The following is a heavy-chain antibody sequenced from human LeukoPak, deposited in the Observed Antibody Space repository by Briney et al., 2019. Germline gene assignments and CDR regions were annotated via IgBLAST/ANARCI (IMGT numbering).Heavy chain of an antibody. CDR1: GGSISSGGYY. Sequence: TLSLTCTVSGGSISSGGYYWSWIRQHPGKGLEWVGYNYYGGGTYNTPSLKSRVSISVDTSKNQFSLKLSSVTAAHTAVYYCARQPYTLWSGTGRDYWGQGTLVTVSS. D-gene: IGHD3-3*01. J-gene: IGHJ4*02. V-gene: IGHV4-31*03. CDR3: ARQPYTLWSGTGRDY. CDR2: NYYGGGT.